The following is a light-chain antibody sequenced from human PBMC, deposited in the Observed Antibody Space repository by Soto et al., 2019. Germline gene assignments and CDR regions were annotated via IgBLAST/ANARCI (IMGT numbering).Light chain of an antibody. V-gene: IGKV3-20*01. J-gene: IGKJ5*01. CDR3: QQYGTSPPST. Sequence: EIVLTQSPGTLSLSPGERATLSCRASQSVSSSYLAWYQQKPGQAPRLLINGASSRATGIPDRFSGSGSGTDFTLIISRLEPEDFAVYYCQQYGTSPPSTFGQGTRLEIK. CDR1: QSVSSSY. CDR2: GAS.